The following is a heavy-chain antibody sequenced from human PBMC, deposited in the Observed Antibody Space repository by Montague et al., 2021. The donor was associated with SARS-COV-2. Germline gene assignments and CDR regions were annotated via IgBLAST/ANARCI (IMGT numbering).Heavy chain of an antibody. D-gene: IGHD4-17*01. CDR1: GGSISSSSYY. CDR3: AHDYGDYSSSYYYGMDV. Sequence: SETLSLTCTVSGGSISSSSYYWGWIRQPPGKGLEWIGSIYYSGSTYCNPSLKSRVTISVDTSKNQFSLKLSSVTAADTAVYYCAHDYGDYSSSYYYGMDVWGQGTTVTVSS. J-gene: IGHJ6*02. V-gene: IGHV4-39*01. CDR2: IYYSGST.